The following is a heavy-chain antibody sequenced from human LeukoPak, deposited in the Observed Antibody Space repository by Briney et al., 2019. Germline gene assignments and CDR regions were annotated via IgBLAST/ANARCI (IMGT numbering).Heavy chain of an antibody. D-gene: IGHD2-2*01. Sequence: GGSLRLSCAASGFTSSSYAMHWVRQAPGKGLEWVAVISYDGSNKYYADSVKGRFTISRDNSKNTLYLQMNSLRAEDTAVYYCARDCSSTSCSSSRYNWFDPWGQGTLVTVSS. CDR1: GFTSSSYA. V-gene: IGHV3-30-3*01. CDR3: ARDCSSTSCSSSRYNWFDP. J-gene: IGHJ5*02. CDR2: ISYDGSNK.